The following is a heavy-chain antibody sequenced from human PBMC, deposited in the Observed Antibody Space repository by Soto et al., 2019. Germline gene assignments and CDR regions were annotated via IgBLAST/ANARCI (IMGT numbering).Heavy chain of an antibody. CDR3: AREGFCSSGSCALYSHDYFGMDV. D-gene: IGHD2-15*01. CDR1: GYTFSRYG. Sequence: GASVKVSCKASGYTFSRYGLSWVRQAPGQGLEWMGWISTYNDNTKYAQKLKGRVTMTTDTSTNTAYMELRSLTSDDTGVYYCAREGFCSSGSCALYSHDYFGMDVWGQGTTVNVSS. CDR2: ISTYNDNT. J-gene: IGHJ6*02. V-gene: IGHV1-18*01.